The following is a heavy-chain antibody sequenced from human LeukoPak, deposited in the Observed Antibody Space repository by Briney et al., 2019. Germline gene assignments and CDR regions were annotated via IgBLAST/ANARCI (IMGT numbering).Heavy chain of an antibody. D-gene: IGHD2-21*01. V-gene: IGHV3-7*01. CDR3: ARLWLRKDC. CDR1: EFTFSSYW. J-gene: IGHJ4*02. CDR2: IKQDGGQI. Sequence: GGSLRLSCAASEFTFSSYWMSWVRQAPGKGLEWVANIKQDGGQIYYLESVKGRFTVSRDNAKNSLYLQMNSLRAEGTAVYYCARLWLRKDCWGQGTLVTVSS.